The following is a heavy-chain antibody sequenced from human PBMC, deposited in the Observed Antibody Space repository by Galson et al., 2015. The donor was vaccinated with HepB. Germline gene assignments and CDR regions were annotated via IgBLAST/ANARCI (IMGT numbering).Heavy chain of an antibody. V-gene: IGHV3-30-3*01. D-gene: IGHD6-6*01. CDR2: ISYDGSNK. Sequence: SLRLSCAASGFTFSSYAMHWVRQAPGKGLEWVAVISYDGSNKYYADSVKGRFTISRDNSKNTLYLQMNSLRAEDTAVYYCASTSEARPLYYYYYGMDVWGQGTTVTVSS. CDR1: GFTFSSYA. J-gene: IGHJ6*02. CDR3: ASTSEARPLYYYYYGMDV.